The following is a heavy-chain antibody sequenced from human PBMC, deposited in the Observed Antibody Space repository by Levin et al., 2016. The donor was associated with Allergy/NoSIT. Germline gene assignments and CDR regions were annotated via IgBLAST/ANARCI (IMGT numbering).Heavy chain of an antibody. D-gene: IGHD3-10*01. Sequence: WVRQAPGQGLEWMGWISAYNGNTNYAQKLQGRVTMTTDTSTSTAYMELRSLRSDDTAVYYCARDGVYGSGSPGFDPWGQGTLVTVSS. V-gene: IGHV1-18*01. CDR2: ISAYNGNT. J-gene: IGHJ5*02. CDR3: ARDGVYGSGSPGFDP.